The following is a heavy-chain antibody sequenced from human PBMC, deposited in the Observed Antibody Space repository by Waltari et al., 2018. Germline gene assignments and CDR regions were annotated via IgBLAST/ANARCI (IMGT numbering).Heavy chain of an antibody. V-gene: IGHV4-34*01. CDR1: GGSFSGYY. CDR3: ARGKVGAGEVGDY. Sequence: QVQLQQWGAGLLKPSETLSLTCAVYGGSFSGYYWSWIRQPPGKGLEWIGEINHSGSTNDNPSPKSRVTISVDTSKNQFSLKLSSVTAADTAGYYCARGKVGAGEVGDYWGQGTLVTVSS. CDR2: INHSGST. D-gene: IGHD1-26*01. J-gene: IGHJ4*02.